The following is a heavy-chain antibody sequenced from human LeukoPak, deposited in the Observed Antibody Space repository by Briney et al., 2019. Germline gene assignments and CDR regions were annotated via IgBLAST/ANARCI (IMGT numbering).Heavy chain of an antibody. CDR2: INTNSGNP. D-gene: IGHD2-8*01. V-gene: IGHV7-4-1*02. J-gene: IGHJ5*02. Sequence: ASVKVSCKASGYTFTSYAMNWVRQAPGQGLEWKGWINTNSGNPTYSQGFTGRFVFSLDTSVSTAYLRISSLKAEDTAVYYCARALGYCTNGVCYFNWFDPWGQGTLVTVSS. CDR1: GYTFTSYA. CDR3: ARALGYCTNGVCYFNWFDP.